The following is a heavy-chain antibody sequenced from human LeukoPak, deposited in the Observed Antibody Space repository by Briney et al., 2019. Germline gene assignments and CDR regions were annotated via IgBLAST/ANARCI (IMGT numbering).Heavy chain of an antibody. D-gene: IGHD6-6*01. CDR3: ARARAYSTSSAPKGFDY. J-gene: IGHJ4*02. V-gene: IGHV5-51*01. CDR2: IYPGDSDT. Sequence: GESLKISCKGSGYSFTSYWIGWVRQMPGKGLEWMGIIYPGDSDTRYSPSFQGQVTISADKSISTAYLQWSSLKASDTAIYYCARARAYSTSSAPKGFDYWGQGTLVTVSS. CDR1: GYSFTSYW.